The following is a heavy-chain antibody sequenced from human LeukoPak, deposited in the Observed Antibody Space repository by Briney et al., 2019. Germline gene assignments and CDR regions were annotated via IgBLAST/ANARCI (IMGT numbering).Heavy chain of an antibody. J-gene: IGHJ6*03. CDR2: ISSDGNNK. Sequence: GRSLRLSCAASGFTFSNHVMHWVRQAPGKGLEWVAVISSDGNNKYYADSVQGRFTIARDNSKNTLYLQMNSLRAEDTAVYYCANRALYCSSTSCSSAGYYYMDVWGKGTTVTVSS. CDR3: ANRALYCSSTSCSSAGYYYMDV. D-gene: IGHD2-2*01. CDR1: GFTFSNHV. V-gene: IGHV3-30*04.